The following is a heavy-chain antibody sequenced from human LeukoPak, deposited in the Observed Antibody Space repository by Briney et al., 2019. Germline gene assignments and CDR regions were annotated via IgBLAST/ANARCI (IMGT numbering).Heavy chain of an antibody. V-gene: IGHV6-1*01. CDR2: TYYRSKWYN. D-gene: IGHD3-10*01. J-gene: IGHJ2*01. CDR1: GDSVSSNNPA. Sequence: SQTLSLTCAISGDSVSSNNPAWNWIRQSPSRGLEWLGRTYYRSKWYNDYAVSVKSRITINPDTSKNQFSLQLNSVTPEDTAVYYCARDPGGTGSGSYFPFYWYFDLWGRGTLVTVSS. CDR3: ARDPGGTGSGSYFPFYWYFDL.